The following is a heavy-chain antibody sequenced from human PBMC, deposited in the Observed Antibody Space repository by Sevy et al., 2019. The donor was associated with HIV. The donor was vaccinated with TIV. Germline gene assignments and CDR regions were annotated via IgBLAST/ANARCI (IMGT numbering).Heavy chain of an antibody. CDR1: GFSFSSYG. Sequence: GGSLRLSCAASGFSFSSYGMHWVRQAPGKGLEWMSYIQYDGSNKDYADSVKGRFTISRDNSNITLYLQMNSLRVEGMAVFYCVKEGGGEGGDHWGQGTLVTVSS. V-gene: IGHV3-30*02. D-gene: IGHD2-21*01. CDR3: VKEGGGEGGDH. CDR2: IQYDGSNK. J-gene: IGHJ4*02.